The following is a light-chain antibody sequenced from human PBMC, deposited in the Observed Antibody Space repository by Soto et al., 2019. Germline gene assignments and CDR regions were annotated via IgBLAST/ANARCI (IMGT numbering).Light chain of an antibody. Sequence: AIRMTQSPSSFSASTGDRVTISCRASQGIRSFLAWNQQKPGKAPELLIYAASTLQGGVPSRFSGSGSGTDFTLTISCLQSEDFATYYCQQYYSYPRLTFGGGTKVEIK. J-gene: IGKJ4*01. CDR3: QQYYSYPRLT. CDR1: QGIRSF. V-gene: IGKV1-8*01. CDR2: AAS.